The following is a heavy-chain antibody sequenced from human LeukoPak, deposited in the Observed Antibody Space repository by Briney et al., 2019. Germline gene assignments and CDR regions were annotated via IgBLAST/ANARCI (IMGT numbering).Heavy chain of an antibody. CDR3: ARGPGIAVAVYHDY. D-gene: IGHD6-19*01. CDR2: INHSGST. J-gene: IGHJ4*02. CDR1: GGSFSGYY. Sequence: TSSNNLSVTCGDCGGSFSGYYWGWSRNPPGKGLEWIGEINHSGSTNYNPSLKSRVTISVDTSKNQFSLKLSSVTAADTAVYYCARGPGIAVAVYHDYWGQGTLVTVSS. V-gene: IGHV4-34*01.